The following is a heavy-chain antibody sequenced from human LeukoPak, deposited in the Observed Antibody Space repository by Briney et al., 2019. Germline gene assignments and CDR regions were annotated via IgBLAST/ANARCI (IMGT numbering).Heavy chain of an antibody. Sequence: GGSLRLSCAASGFTFSDYYMSWIRQAPGKRLEWVSYISSSGSTIYYADSVKGRFTISRDNAKNSLYLQMNSLRAEDTAVYYCARDYGEYYDFWSGYYLDYWGQGTLVTVSS. V-gene: IGHV3-11*04. D-gene: IGHD3-3*01. J-gene: IGHJ4*02. CDR2: ISSSGSTI. CDR3: ARDYGEYYDFWSGYYLDY. CDR1: GFTFSDYY.